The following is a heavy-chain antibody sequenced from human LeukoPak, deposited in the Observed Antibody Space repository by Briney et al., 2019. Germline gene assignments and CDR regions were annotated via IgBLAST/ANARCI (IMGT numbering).Heavy chain of an antibody. J-gene: IGHJ4*02. D-gene: IGHD2-15*01. CDR1: GNYW. V-gene: IGHV3-7*03. CDR2: IKKDGSEK. Sequence: GGSLRLSCVASGNYWMHWVRQAPGKGLEWVAIIKKDGSEKYYVDPMKGRFTISRDNAKNSLFLQMNSLRAEDTAIYYCTTDTWYSAGHWGQGTLVTVSS. CDR3: TTDTWYSAGH.